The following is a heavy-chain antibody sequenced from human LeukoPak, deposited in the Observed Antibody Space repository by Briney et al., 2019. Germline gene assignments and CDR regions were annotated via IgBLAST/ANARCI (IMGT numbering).Heavy chain of an antibody. V-gene: IGHV4-4*07. D-gene: IGHD1-26*01. Sequence: MSSETLSLTCTVSGDSISSYYWSWIRQPAGKGLEWIGRIYTSGSTNYNPSLKSRVTMSVDTSKNQFSLKLSSVTAADTAIYYCARQFVGATYFDYWGQGTLVTVSS. CDR3: ARQFVGATYFDY. CDR1: GDSISSYY. J-gene: IGHJ4*02. CDR2: IYTSGST.